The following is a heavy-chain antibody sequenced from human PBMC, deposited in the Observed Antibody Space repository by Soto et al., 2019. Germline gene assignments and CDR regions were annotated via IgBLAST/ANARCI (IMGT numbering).Heavy chain of an antibody. V-gene: IGHV1-3*01. CDR3: ARGGTVTTLPFYAQF. J-gene: IGHJ3*01. D-gene: IGHD4-17*01. CDR1: GYTFTTHA. CDR2: INAGNGAT. Sequence: WASVKVSCKASGYTFTTHAMHWVRQASGQRLEWMGWINAGNGATKYSQNFQDRLTITRDPSANTAFMELSSLRSEDTAVYYCARGGTVTTLPFYAQFWGQGTMVTVSS.